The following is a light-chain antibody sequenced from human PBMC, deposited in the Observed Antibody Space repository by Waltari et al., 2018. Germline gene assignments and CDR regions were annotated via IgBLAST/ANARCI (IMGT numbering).Light chain of an antibody. J-gene: IGKJ2*01. Sequence: EIVMTQSPATLSVSPGERATLSCRASQSVSSNLAWYQQKPGQAPRLLIYGAPTRATGIPARFSGSGSGTEFTLTISSLQSEDFAVYYCQQYNNWPPKTFGQGTKLEIK. CDR1: QSVSSN. V-gene: IGKV3-15*01. CDR2: GAP. CDR3: QQYNNWPPKT.